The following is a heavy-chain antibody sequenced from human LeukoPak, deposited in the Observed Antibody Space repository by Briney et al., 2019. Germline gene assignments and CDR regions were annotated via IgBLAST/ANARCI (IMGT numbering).Heavy chain of an antibody. D-gene: IGHD6-13*01. CDR1: VLTLSGYE. J-gene: IGHJ3*02. V-gene: IGHV3-48*03. Sequence: GGSLRLSCAVSVLTLSGYEMNTGGQAPGKGLEWVSYISSSGSTIYYADSVKGRFTISRDNAKNSLYLQMNSLRAEDTAVYYCAGTGIASRNDAFDIWGQGTMVTVSS. CDR3: AGTGIASRNDAFDI. CDR2: ISSSGSTI.